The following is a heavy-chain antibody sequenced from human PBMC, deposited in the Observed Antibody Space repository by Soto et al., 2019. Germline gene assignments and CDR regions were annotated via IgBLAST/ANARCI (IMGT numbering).Heavy chain of an antibody. J-gene: IGHJ6*04. CDR2: INHSGST. CDR3: ARPKGMDV. CDR1: GGSLSGYY. V-gene: IGHV4-34*01. Sequence: SETLSLTCAVYGGSLSGYYWNWIRQPPGKGLEWIGEINHSGSTNYNPSLKSRVTISVDTSKNQFSLKLTSVTAADTAVYYCARPKGMDVWGKGTPVTVSS.